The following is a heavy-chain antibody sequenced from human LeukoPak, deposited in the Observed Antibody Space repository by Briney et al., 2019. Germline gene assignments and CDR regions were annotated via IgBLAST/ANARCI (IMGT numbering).Heavy chain of an antibody. CDR3: AKDGSSSWYKCPNFFDY. J-gene: IGHJ4*02. CDR2: ISGSGGVT. Sequence: GGSLRLSCAASEFTFISYAMTWVRQAPGKGLEWVSTISGSGGVTYYADFVKGRFTISRDNSKNTLYLQMNSLRAEDTAIYYCAKDGSSSWYKCPNFFDYWGQGTLVTVSS. CDR1: EFTFISYA. D-gene: IGHD6-13*01. V-gene: IGHV3-23*01.